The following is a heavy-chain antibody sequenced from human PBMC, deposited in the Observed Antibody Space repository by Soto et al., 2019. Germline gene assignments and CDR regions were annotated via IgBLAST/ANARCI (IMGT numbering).Heavy chain of an antibody. CDR3: AREYCSGGSCYGTDY. CDR2: ISAYNDNT. CDR1: GYTLTTYG. J-gene: IGHJ4*02. V-gene: IGHV1-18*01. D-gene: IGHD2-15*01. Sequence: XXVXVSCXASGYTLTTYGISWVRQATVQVLEWMGWISAYNDNTNYAQNFQGRVTMTTDTSTSTAYMELRSLRSDDTALYYCAREYCSGGSCYGTDYWGQGTLVTV.